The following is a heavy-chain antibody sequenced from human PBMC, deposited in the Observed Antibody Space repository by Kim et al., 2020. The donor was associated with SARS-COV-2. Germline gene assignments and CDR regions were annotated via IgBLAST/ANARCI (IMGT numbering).Heavy chain of an antibody. J-gene: IGHJ4*02. V-gene: IGHV4-59*01. CDR2: N. D-gene: IGHD5-12*01. CDR3: ARSRDGYNFDY. Sequence: NNPTPPLTSRVTISVDTSRTQFSLKLSSVTAADTAVYYCARSRDGYNFDYWGQGTLVTVSS.